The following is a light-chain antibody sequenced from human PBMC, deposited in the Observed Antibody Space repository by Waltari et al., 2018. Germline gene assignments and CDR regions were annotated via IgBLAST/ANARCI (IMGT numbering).Light chain of an antibody. CDR3: QQYYSTPLT. CDR2: WAS. V-gene: IGKV4-1*01. J-gene: IGKJ1*01. Sequence: DIVMTQSPDSLAVSLGERATINCTFSQGVLYSSNNKNYLAWYQQKPGKPPKLLIYWASTRESGVPDRFSGSGSGTEFTLTISSLQAEDVAVYYCQQYYSTPLTFGQGTKVEIK. CDR1: QGVLYSSNNKNY.